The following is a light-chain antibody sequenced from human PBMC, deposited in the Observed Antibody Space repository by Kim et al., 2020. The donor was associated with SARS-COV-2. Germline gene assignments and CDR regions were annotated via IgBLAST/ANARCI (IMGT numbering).Light chain of an antibody. V-gene: IGKV3-11*01. Sequence: EIVLTQSPATLSLSPGERATLSCRASRSVSTFLAWYQQKPGQAPRLLIYDASNRATGIPARFSGSGSGTDFTLTISSLEPEDFAVYYCHRRSDWPLTFGGGTKVDIK. CDR1: RSVSTF. CDR3: HRRSDWPLT. J-gene: IGKJ4*01. CDR2: DAS.